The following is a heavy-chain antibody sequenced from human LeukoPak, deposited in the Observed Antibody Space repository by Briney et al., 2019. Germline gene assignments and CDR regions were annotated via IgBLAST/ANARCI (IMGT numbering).Heavy chain of an antibody. Sequence: PGGSLRLSCAASGFTYSSYSMNWVRQDPGKGLEWVSYISSSSSTIYYADSVKGRFTISRDNAKNSLYLQMNSLRAEDTAVYYCARGYYYDSDIWGQGTMVTVRS. CDR3: ARGYYYDSDI. CDR1: GFTYSSYS. CDR2: ISSSSSTI. D-gene: IGHD3-22*01. J-gene: IGHJ3*02. V-gene: IGHV3-48*04.